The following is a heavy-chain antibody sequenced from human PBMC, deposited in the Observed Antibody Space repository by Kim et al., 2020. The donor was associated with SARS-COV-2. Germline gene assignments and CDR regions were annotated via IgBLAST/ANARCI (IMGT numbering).Heavy chain of an antibody. D-gene: IGHD3-16*01. CDR3: ARDLDYYGMDV. V-gene: IGHV3-53*01. CDR2: ST. J-gene: IGHJ6*02. Sequence: STYYAGSVKGRFTISRDNSKNTLYLQMNSLRAEDTAVYYCARDLDYYGMDVWGQGTTVTVSS.